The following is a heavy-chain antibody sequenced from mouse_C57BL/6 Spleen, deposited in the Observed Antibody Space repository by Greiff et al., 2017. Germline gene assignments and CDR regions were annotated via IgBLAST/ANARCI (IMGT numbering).Heavy chain of an antibody. CDR2: IRNKANGYTT. J-gene: IGHJ1*03. D-gene: IGHD1-1*01. CDR1: GFTFTDYY. CDR3: ARYYGSSYWDFDV. Sequence: EVQLVESGGGLVQPGGSLSLSCAASGFTFTDYYMSWVRQPPGKALEWLGFIRNKANGYTTEYSASVKGRFTISRNNSQSILYLQMNALRAEDSATYYCARYYGSSYWDFDVWGTGTTVTVSS. V-gene: IGHV7-3*01.